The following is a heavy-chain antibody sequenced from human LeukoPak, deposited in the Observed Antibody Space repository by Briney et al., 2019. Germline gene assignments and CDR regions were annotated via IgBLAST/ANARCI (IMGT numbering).Heavy chain of an antibody. V-gene: IGHV3-23*01. CDR2: ISGSGGST. CDR1: GFTFSSYA. J-gene: IGHJ4*02. D-gene: IGHD3-10*01. Sequence: GGSLRLSCAASGFTFSSYAMSWVRQAPGKGLEWVSAISGSGGSTYYADSVKGRFTISRDNSKNTLYLQMNSLRAEDTAVYYCAKGHYYGSGSYWSDFDYWGQGTLVTVSS. CDR3: AKGHYYGSGSYWSDFDY.